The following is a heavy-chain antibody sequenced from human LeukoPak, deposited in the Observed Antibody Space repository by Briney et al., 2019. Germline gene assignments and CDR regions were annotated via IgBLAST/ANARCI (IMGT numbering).Heavy chain of an antibody. CDR2: ISYDGSNK. CDR3: AKDEGGNIFDY. V-gene: IGHV3-30*18. Sequence: GGSLRLSCVASGLTFSSYGMHWVRQAPGKGLEWVAVISYDGSNKYYADSVKGRFTISRDNSKNTLYLQMNSLRAEDTAVYYCAKDEGGNIFDYWGQGTLVTVSS. D-gene: IGHD2/OR15-2a*01. J-gene: IGHJ4*02. CDR1: GLTFSSYG.